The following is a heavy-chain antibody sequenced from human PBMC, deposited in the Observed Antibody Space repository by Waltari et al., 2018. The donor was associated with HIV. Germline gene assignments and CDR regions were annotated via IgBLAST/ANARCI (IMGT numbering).Heavy chain of an antibody. CDR2: ISTSSTSK. J-gene: IGHJ6*02. Sequence: EVQLVESGGGLVKPGGSLTLSCAASGFTFSNYGRNWVRRAPGRGLEWVSAISTSSTSKYNEDSVKGRFTTSRDNTNETLYLHMNSLRAEDTAVYYCARAGKSGYYYALDVWGQGTTVTVSS. V-gene: IGHV3-21*01. CDR3: ARAGKSGYYYALDV. CDR1: GFTFSNYG.